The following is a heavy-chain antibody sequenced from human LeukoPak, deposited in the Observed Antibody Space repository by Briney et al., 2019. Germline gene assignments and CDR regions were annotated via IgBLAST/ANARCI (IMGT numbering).Heavy chain of an antibody. V-gene: IGHV4-59*01. J-gene: IGHJ4*02. CDR1: GGSISSYY. D-gene: IGHD4-23*01. Sequence: PSETLSLTCTVSGGSISSYYWSWIRQPPGKGLEWIGYIYYSGSTNYNPSLKSRVTISVDTSKNQFSLKLSSVTAADTAVYYCARFRDYGGNSGLNYWGQGTLVTVSS. CDR2: IYYSGST. CDR3: ARFRDYGGNSGLNY.